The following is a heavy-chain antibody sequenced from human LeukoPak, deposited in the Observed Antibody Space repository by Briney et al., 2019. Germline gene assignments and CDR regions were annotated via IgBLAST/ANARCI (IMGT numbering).Heavy chain of an antibody. D-gene: IGHD1-7*01. CDR3: ARGTGTISPFDY. CDR1: GGSISRGGYS. Sequence: SETLSLTCAVSGGSISRGGYSWSWIRQPPGRGLEWIGYIYHSGSTYYNPSLKSRVTISVDRSKSQFSLKLSSVTAADTAVYYCARGTGTISPFDYWGQGTLVTVSS. J-gene: IGHJ4*02. V-gene: IGHV4-30-2*01. CDR2: IYHSGST.